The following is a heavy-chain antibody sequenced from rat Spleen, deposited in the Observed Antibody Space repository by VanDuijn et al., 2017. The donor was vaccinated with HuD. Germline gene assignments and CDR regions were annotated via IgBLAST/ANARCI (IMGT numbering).Heavy chain of an antibody. J-gene: IGHJ3*01. CDR2: ILYAGDVT. CDR3: ARHYYSSWD. V-gene: IGHV5-17*01. D-gene: IGHD1-2*01. CDR1: GFTFSDYA. Sequence: EVQLVESGGGLVQPGRSLKLSCAASGFTFSDYAMAWVRQAPKKGLEWVATILYAGDVTHYRDSVKGRFIISRDNAESSLYLQMDSLRSEDTATYYCARHYYSSWDWGQGTLVTVSS.